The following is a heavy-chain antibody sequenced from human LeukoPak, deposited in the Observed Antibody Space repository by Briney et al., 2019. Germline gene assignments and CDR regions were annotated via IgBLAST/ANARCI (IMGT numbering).Heavy chain of an antibody. CDR1: GFTFDDYA. D-gene: IGHD1-26*01. CDR3: AKDVGWTDAFDI. V-gene: IGHV3-9*01. CDR2: ISWNSGSI. J-gene: IGHJ3*02. Sequence: GGSLRLSCAASGFTFDDYAMHWVRQAPGKGLEWVSGISWNSGSIGYADSVKGRFTISRDNAKNSLYLQMNSLRAEDTALYYCAKDVGWTDAFDIWGQGTMVTVSS.